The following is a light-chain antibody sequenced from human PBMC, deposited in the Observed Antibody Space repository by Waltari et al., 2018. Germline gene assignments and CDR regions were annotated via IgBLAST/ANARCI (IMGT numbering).Light chain of an antibody. CDR1: QSVLYSSNNKNY. CDR3: QQYYSIWT. Sequence: GERATINCKSSQSVLYSSNNKNYLAWYQQKPGQPPKLLIYWASTRESGVPDRFSGSGSGTDFTLTISSLQAEDVAVYYCQQYYSIWTFGQGTKVEIK. CDR2: WAS. J-gene: IGKJ1*01. V-gene: IGKV4-1*01.